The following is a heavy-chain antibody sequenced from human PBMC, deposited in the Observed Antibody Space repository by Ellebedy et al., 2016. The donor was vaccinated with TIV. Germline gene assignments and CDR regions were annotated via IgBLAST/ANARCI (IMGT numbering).Heavy chain of an antibody. V-gene: IGHV2-70*04. CDR2: IDWDDDT. CDR3: ARISRDAFDL. J-gene: IGHJ3*01. CDR1: GLSVSSNKMS. Sequence: SGPTLVKPTQTLTLTCTLSGLSVSSNKMSVSWFRQPPGKALEWLARIDWDDDTFYNTSLRTRLTISKDTSKNQVVLTMTVMEPVDTAMFFCARISRDAFDLWGQGTLVIVSS.